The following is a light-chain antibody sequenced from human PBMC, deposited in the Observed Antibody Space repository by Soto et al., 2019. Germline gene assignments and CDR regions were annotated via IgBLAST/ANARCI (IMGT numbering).Light chain of an antibody. J-gene: IGLJ2*01. V-gene: IGLV2-23*02. CDR1: SSDVGSYNL. Sequence: QSVLTQPASVSGSPGQSITISCTGTSSDVGSYNLVSWYQQHPGKAPKLIIYEVSERPSGVSHRFSGSKSGNTASLTISRLQAEDEADYYCCSYATPRLFGGGTKLTVL. CDR2: EVS. CDR3: CSYATPRL.